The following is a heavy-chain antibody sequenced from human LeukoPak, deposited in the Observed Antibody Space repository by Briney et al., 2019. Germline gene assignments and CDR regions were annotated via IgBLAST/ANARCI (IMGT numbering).Heavy chain of an antibody. CDR1: GGSISSGSYY. V-gene: IGHV4-61*02. CDR2: IYTDGST. D-gene: IGHD1-1*01. Sequence: SQTLSLTCTVSGGSISSGSYYWSWIRQPAGKGLEWIGRIYTDGSTSYNPSLDSRVTMSLDTSKNQFSLKLSSVTAVDTAVYFCAAVRRNWFDPWGQGTLVTVSS. CDR3: AAVRRNWFDP. J-gene: IGHJ5*02.